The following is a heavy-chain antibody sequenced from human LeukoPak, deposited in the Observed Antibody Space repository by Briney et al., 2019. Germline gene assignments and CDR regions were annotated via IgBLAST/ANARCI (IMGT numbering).Heavy chain of an antibody. V-gene: IGHV3-23*01. Sequence: PGGSLRLSCAASGFTFNSYAMTWVRQAPGKGLEWVSHVSGSGGITYYADSVKGRFTIFRDNSKNTLYLQMNSLRAEDTAVYYCAKTTAGNSSGRNPGWPVDYWGQGTLVTVYS. D-gene: IGHD6-19*01. CDR2: VSGSGGIT. J-gene: IGHJ4*02. CDR1: GFTFNSYA. CDR3: AKTTAGNSSGRNPGWPVDY.